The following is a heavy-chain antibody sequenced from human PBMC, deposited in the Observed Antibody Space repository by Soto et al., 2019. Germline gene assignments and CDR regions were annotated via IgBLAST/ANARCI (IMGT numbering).Heavy chain of an antibody. Sequence: QITLKESGPALVKPTQTLTLTCTISGFSLNTNGVGVGWIRQPPGKALEWLALIYWSDEKRYSPSLKTRLTITKDTSKNQVVLTMTNIDPVDTATYYCARRPPYTNYLDYWGQGTLVTVSS. CDR1: GFSLNTNGVG. CDR3: ARRPPYTNYLDY. CDR2: IYWSDEK. V-gene: IGHV2-5*01. J-gene: IGHJ4*02. D-gene: IGHD4-4*01.